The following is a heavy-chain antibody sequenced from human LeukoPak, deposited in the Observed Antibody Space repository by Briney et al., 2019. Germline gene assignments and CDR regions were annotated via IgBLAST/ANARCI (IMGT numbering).Heavy chain of an antibody. D-gene: IGHD3-22*01. V-gene: IGHV4-4*07. CDR2: IYTGGST. CDR3: ARLRRDYYDSSGYYYLFDY. CDR1: GGSISSYY. Sequence: SETLSLTCTVSGGSISSYYWSWIRPPAGKGLEWIGRIYTGGSTNYNPSLKSRVTMSVDTSKNQFSLKLSSVTAADTAVYYCARLRRDYYDSSGYYYLFDYWGQGTLVTVSS. J-gene: IGHJ4*02.